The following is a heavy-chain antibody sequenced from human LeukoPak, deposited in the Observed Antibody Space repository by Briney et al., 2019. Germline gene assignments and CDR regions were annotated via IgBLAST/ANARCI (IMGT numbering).Heavy chain of an antibody. CDR2: ISSSSSTI. V-gene: IGHV3-48*01. J-gene: IGHJ4*02. CDR1: GFTFSSYS. Sequence: PGGSLRLSCAAPGFTFSSYSMNWVRQAPGKGLEWVSYISSSSSTIYYADSVKGRFTISRDNAKNSLYLQMNSLRAEDTAVYYCARDGSYEPFDYWGQGTLVTVSS. CDR3: ARDGSYEPFDY. D-gene: IGHD1-26*01.